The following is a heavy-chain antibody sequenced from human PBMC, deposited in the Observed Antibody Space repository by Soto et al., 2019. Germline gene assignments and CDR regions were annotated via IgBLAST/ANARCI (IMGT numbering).Heavy chain of an antibody. CDR3: ARVAYGSGRKYSYYYMDF. J-gene: IGHJ6*03. D-gene: IGHD3-10*01. CDR2: ISSSSSYI. V-gene: IGHV3-21*01. Sequence: EVQLVESGGGLVKPGGSLRLSCAASGFTFSSYSMNWVRQAPGKGLEWVSSISSSSSYIYYADSVKGRFTISRDNAKNSLYLQMNSLRAEDTAVYYCARVAYGSGRKYSYYYMDFWGKVTTVTVSS. CDR1: GFTFSSYS.